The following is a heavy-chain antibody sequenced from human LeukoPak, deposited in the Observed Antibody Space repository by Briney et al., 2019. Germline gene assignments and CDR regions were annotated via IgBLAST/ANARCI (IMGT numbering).Heavy chain of an antibody. CDR1: GFTFSRYS. Sequence: GGSLRLSCAASGFTFSRYSMNWVRQAPGKGLEWVSSISSSSSYIYYADSVKGRFTISRDNAKNSLYLQMNSLRAEDTAVYYCARGSDYVWGSYRYLDYWGQGTLVTVSS. V-gene: IGHV3-21*01. CDR3: ARGSDYVWGSYRYLDY. D-gene: IGHD3-16*02. CDR2: ISSSSSYI. J-gene: IGHJ4*02.